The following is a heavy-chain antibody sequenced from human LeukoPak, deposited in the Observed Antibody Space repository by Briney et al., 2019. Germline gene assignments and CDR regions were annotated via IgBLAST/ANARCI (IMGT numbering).Heavy chain of an antibody. J-gene: IGHJ4*02. CDR1: GFTFSSYS. CDR3: AKEVLLWFGPFDY. CDR2: ISSSSSYI. D-gene: IGHD3-10*01. Sequence: GGSLRLSCAASGFTFSSYSMNWVRQAPGKGLEWVSSISSSSSYIYYADSVKGRFTISRDNAKNSLYLQMNSLRAEDTAVYYCAKEVLLWFGPFDYWGQGTLVTVSS. V-gene: IGHV3-21*01.